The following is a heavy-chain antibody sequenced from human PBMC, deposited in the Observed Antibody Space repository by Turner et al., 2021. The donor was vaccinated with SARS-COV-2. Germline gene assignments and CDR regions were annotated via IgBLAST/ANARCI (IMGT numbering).Heavy chain of an antibody. CDR1: GLTFSSSW. CDR3: GADTSGWAADY. V-gene: IGHV3-21*01. D-gene: IGHD6-19*01. Sequence: EVQLVESGGGLVKRGGSLRLSCAASGLTFSSSWMNWVRQAPGKGLEWVSSISSTSSYKYYADSGKGRFTISRDNANKSLYLKMDSLRAEDTAVYYCGADTSGWAADYWGQGALVTVSS. J-gene: IGHJ4*02. CDR2: ISSTSSYK.